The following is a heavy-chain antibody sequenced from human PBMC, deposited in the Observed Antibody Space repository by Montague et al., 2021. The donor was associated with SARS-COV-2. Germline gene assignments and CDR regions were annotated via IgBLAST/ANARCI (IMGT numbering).Heavy chain of an antibody. Sequence: SETLSLTCAVYGGSFSGYYWSWIRPPPGKGLEWIGEINHSGSTNYNPSLKSRVTTSVDTSKNQFSLKLSSVTAADTAVYYCARVRYYGSGTSLGMDVWGQGTTVTVSS. D-gene: IGHD3-10*01. CDR1: GGSFSGYY. J-gene: IGHJ6*02. CDR3: ARVRYYGSGTSLGMDV. V-gene: IGHV4-34*01. CDR2: INHSGST.